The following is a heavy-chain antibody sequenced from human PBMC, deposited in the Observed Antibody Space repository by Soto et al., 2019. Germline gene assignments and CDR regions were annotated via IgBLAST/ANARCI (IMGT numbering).Heavy chain of an antibody. CDR2: ILSDGRNE. J-gene: IGHJ4*02. Sequence: GGSLRLSCAASGFSFSYYGMHWVRQAPGKGLDWVALILSDGRNEYYADSVKGRFTISRDNSKNTVYLQMNSLRDDETGVYYCGKPWGDGKNTIDSWGRGALVTVSS. V-gene: IGHV3-30*02. CDR3: GKPWGDGKNTIDS. D-gene: IGHD7-27*01. CDR1: GFSFSYYG.